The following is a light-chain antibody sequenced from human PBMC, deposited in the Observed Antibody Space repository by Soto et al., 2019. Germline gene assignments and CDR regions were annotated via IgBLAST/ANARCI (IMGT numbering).Light chain of an antibody. V-gene: IGLV2-23*01. CDR3: CLYVGATTYV. Sequence: QSALAQPAAVSGCPGQSITISCTGASGYVGTYSLVSWYQQHPGKAPKVVIYEGHKRPSGVPDRFSGSTSVNTASLTISGLQTDDEADYYCCLYVGATTYVFGTGTKVTVL. CDR1: SGYVGTYSL. CDR2: EGH. J-gene: IGLJ1*01.